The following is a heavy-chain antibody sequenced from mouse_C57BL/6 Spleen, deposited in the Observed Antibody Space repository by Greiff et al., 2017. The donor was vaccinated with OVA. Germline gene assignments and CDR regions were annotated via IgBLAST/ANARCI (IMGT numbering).Heavy chain of an antibody. V-gene: IGHV5-16*01. D-gene: IGHD2-4*01. Sequence: EVKVVESEGGLVQPGSSMKLSCTASGFTFSDYYMAWVRQVPEKGLEWVANINYDGSSTYYLDSLKSRFIISRDNAKNILYLQMSSLKSEDTATYYCAREGYDYDGFDYWGQGTTLTVSS. J-gene: IGHJ2*01. CDR1: GFTFSDYY. CDR2: INYDGSST. CDR3: AREGYDYDGFDY.